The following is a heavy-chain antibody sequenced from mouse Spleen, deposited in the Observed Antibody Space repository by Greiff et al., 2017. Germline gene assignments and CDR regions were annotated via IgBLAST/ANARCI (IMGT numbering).Heavy chain of an antibody. Sequence: EVMLVESGGGLVKPGGSLKLSCAASGFTFSSYAMSWVRQTPEKRLEWVATISSGGSYTYYPDSVKGRFTISRDNAKNTLYLQMSSLRSEDTAMYYCARHSNWDPYYFDYWGQGTTLTVSS. CDR3: ARHSNWDPYYFDY. D-gene: IGHD4-1*02. CDR2: ISSGGSYT. CDR1: GFTFSSYA. V-gene: IGHV5-9-1*01. J-gene: IGHJ2*01.